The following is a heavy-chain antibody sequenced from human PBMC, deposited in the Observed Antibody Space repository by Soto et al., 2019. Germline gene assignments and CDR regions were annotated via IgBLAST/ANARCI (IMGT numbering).Heavy chain of an antibody. CDR3: AKDRARYCGGGSCYSIFDY. V-gene: IGHV3-30*18. Sequence: GGSLRLSCAASGFTFSSYGMHWVRQAPGKGLEWVAVISYDGSNKYYADSVKGRFTISRDNSKNTLYLLMNSLRAEDTAVYYCAKDRARYCGGGSCYSIFDYWGQGTLVTVAS. J-gene: IGHJ4*02. CDR1: GFTFSSYG. CDR2: ISYDGSNK. D-gene: IGHD2-15*01.